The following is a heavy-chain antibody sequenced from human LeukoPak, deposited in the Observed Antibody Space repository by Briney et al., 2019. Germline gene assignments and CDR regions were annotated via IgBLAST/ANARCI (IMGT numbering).Heavy chain of an antibody. CDR1: GFTFSSYA. CDR2: ISYDGSNK. V-gene: IGHV3-30-3*01. CDR3: ARVRITMVRGVIPDFDY. D-gene: IGHD3-10*01. Sequence: GGSLRLSCAASGFTFSSYAMHWVRQAPGKGPEWVAVISYDGSNKYYADSVKGRFTISRDNSKNTLYLQMNSLRAEDTAVYYCARVRITMVRGVIPDFDYWGQGTLVTVSS. J-gene: IGHJ4*02.